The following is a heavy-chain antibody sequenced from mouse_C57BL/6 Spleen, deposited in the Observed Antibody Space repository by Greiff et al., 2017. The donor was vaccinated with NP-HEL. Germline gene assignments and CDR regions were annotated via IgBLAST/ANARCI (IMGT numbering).Heavy chain of an antibody. CDR2: IDPSDSYT. Sequence: QVQLQQPGAELVKPGASVKLSCKASGYTFTSYWMQWVKQRPGQGLEWIGEIDPSDSYTNYNQKFKGKATLTVDTSSSTAYMQLSSLTSEDSAVYYCARRTGNPFAYWGQGTLVTVSA. CDR3: ARRTGNPFAY. D-gene: IGHD4-1*01. V-gene: IGHV1-50*01. J-gene: IGHJ3*01. CDR1: GYTFTSYW.